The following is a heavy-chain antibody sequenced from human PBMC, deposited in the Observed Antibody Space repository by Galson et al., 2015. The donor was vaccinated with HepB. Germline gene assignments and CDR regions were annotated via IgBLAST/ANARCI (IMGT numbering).Heavy chain of an antibody. V-gene: IGHV3-21*01. CDR3: VKGLGYDYVWGTFDY. Sequence: SLRLSCAASGFSFNIYTMNWVRQAPGKGLEWVSSISSSSSYIYYTDSVKGRFTVPRDNAKNTLYLQMDSLRVDDTAVYYCVKGLGYDYVWGTFDYWGQGSLVTVSS. CDR1: GFSFNIYT. J-gene: IGHJ4*02. D-gene: IGHD3-16*01. CDR2: ISSSSSYI.